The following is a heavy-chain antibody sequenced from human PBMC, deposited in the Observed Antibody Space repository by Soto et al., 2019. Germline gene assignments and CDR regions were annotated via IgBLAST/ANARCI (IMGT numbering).Heavy chain of an antibody. Sequence: QVQLQESGPGLVKPSQTLSLTCTVSGGSISTGGYDWSWIRQYPGKGLEWIGYIYYTGSAHYNPSLTSRVTMAVDTSNNHFSLKLTSVTAADTAVYYCARGRSDIAVVPVDFWGPGTLVSVSS. CDR3: ARGRSDIAVVPVDF. V-gene: IGHV4-31*03. D-gene: IGHD2-2*01. CDR2: IYYTGSA. J-gene: IGHJ4*02. CDR1: GGSISTGGYD.